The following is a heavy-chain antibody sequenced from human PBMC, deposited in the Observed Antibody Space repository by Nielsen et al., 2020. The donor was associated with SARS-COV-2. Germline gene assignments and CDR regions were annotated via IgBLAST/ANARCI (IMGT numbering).Heavy chain of an antibody. Sequence: SETLSLTCTVSGGSISSSSYYWGWIRQPPGKGLEWIGSIYYSGSTYYNPSLKSRVTISVDTSKNQFSLKLSSVTAAATAVYYCARVDSGSYNVYMIYWGQGTLVTVSS. CDR2: IYYSGST. V-gene: IGHV4-39*07. CDR3: ARVDSGSYNVYMIY. D-gene: IGHD1-26*01. J-gene: IGHJ4*02. CDR1: GGSISSSSYY.